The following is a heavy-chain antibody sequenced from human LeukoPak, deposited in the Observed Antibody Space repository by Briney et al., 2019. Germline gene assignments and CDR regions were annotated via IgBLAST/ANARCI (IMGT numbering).Heavy chain of an antibody. D-gene: IGHD1-7*01. CDR3: ARVGYNWNLWFDT. V-gene: IGHV4-38-2*02. Sequence: PSETLSLTCIVSGYSIISDYFWGWVRQPPGKGPEWIGSIFHSGDVYYNPSLKSRVTLSVDASKNQFSLKVNSVTAADTAIYYCARVGYNWNLWFDTWGQGTKVTVSS. J-gene: IGHJ3*02. CDR2: IFHSGDV. CDR1: GYSIISDYF.